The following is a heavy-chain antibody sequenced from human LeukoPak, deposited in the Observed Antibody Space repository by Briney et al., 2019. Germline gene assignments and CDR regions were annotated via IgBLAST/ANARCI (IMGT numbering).Heavy chain of an antibody. V-gene: IGHV3-53*04. D-gene: IGHD3-16*01. CDR2: IYSGGST. CDR1: GFTFSSYA. Sequence: QSGGSLRLSCAASGFTFSSYAMSWVRQAPGKGLEWVSVIYSGGSTYYADSVKGRFTISRHNSKNTLYLQMNSLRAEDTAVYYCARERGGYDAFDIWGQGTMVTVSS. CDR3: ARERGGYDAFDI. J-gene: IGHJ3*02.